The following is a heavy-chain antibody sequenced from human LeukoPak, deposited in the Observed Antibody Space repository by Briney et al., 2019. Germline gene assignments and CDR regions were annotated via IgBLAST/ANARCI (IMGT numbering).Heavy chain of an antibody. V-gene: IGHV4-39*07. J-gene: IGHJ3*02. D-gene: IGHD5-18*01. CDR3: ARDRRGYTYGPISVFDS. CDR1: GGSISSSSSY. CDR2: IYYSGST. Sequence: PSETLSLTCTVSGGSISSSSSYWGWIRQPPGKGLEWIGIIYYSGSTYYSPSLKSRVTISVDTSNNQFSLRLSSVTAAETAVYYCARDRRGYTYGPISVFDSWGQGTRVTVSS.